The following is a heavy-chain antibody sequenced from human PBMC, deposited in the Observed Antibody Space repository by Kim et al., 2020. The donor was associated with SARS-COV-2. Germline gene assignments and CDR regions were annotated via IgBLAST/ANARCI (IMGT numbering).Heavy chain of an antibody. D-gene: IGHD3-10*01. CDR3: ARGWGNSEASY. CDR2: INTKTGNP. V-gene: IGHV7-4-1*02. CDR1: GYTFSSYG. Sequence: ASVKVSCKASGYTFSSYGMNWVRQAPGQGLEWMGWINTKTGNPTYAQGFTGRIVFSLDTSVNTAYLQIISLEAEDTATYYCARGWGNSEASYWGQGTLVTVSS. J-gene: IGHJ4*02.